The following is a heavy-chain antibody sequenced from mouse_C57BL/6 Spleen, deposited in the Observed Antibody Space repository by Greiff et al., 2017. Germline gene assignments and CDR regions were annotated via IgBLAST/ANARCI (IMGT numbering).Heavy chain of an antibody. Sequence: VQLQQPGAELVKPGASVKLSCKASGYTFTSYWMHWVKQRPGQGLEWIGMIHPSDSDTNYNQKFKGKATLTVDRSSSTAYMQLSSLTSEDSAVYYCAIPHYGSSWYWGQGTTLTVSS. CDR2: IHPSDSDT. J-gene: IGHJ2*01. D-gene: IGHD1-1*01. V-gene: IGHV1-74*01. CDR3: AIPHYGSSWY. CDR1: GYTFTSYW.